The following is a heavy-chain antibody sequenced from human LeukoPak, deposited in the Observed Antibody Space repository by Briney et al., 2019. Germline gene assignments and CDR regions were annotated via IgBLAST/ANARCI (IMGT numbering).Heavy chain of an antibody. J-gene: IGHJ4*02. CDR1: GGTFSSYA. D-gene: IGHD3-10*01. CDR2: IIPIFGTA. CDR3: ARDGSGPGSFFDY. V-gene: IGHV1-69*13. Sequence: LVKVSCKASGGTFSSYAISWVRQAPGQGLEWMGGIIPIFGTANYAQKFQGRVTITADESTSTAYMELSSLRSEDTAVYYCARDGSGPGSFFDYWGQGTLVTVSS.